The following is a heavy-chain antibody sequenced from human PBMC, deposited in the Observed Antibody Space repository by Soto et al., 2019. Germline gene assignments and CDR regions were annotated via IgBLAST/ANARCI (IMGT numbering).Heavy chain of an antibody. CDR1: GFTFSSYA. V-gene: IGHV3-23*01. CDR2: ISGSGGST. J-gene: IGHJ4*02. D-gene: IGHD6-19*01. CDR3: AKDTVKQWLVGLVDY. Sequence: PGGSLRLSCAASGFTFSSYAMSWVRQAPGKGLEWVSAISGSGGSTYYADSVKGRFTISRDNSKNTLYLQMNSLRAEDTAVYYCAKDTVKQWLVGLVDYWGQGTLVTVSS.